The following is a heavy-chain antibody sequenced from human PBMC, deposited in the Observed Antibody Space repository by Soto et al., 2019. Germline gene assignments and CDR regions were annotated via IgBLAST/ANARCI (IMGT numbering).Heavy chain of an antibody. V-gene: IGHV4-34*01. CDR2: INHSGST. D-gene: IGHD5-18*01. CDR1: GGSFSGYY. J-gene: IGHJ5*02. Sequence: SETLSLTCAVYGGSFSGYYWSWIRQPPGKGLEWIGEINHSGSTNYNPSLKSRVTISVDTSKNKFSLKLSSVTAADTAVYYCARSGYSYGDNWFDPWGQGTLVTVSS. CDR3: ARSGYSYGDNWFDP.